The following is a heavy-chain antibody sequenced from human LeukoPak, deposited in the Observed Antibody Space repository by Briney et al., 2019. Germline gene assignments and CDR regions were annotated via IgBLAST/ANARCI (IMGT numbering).Heavy chain of an antibody. CDR1: GFTFSSYE. CDR2: ISSSGSTI. J-gene: IGHJ6*04. CDR3: ARDMLGPGDCSSTSCPERDYYYYYGMDV. D-gene: IGHD2-2*01. V-gene: IGHV3-48*03. Sequence: PGGSLRLSCAASGFTFSSYEMNWVRQAPGKGLEWVSYISSSGSTIYYADSVKGRFTISRDNAKNSLYLQMNSLSAEDTAVYYCARDMLGPGDCSSTSCPERDYYYYYGMDVWGKGTTVTVSS.